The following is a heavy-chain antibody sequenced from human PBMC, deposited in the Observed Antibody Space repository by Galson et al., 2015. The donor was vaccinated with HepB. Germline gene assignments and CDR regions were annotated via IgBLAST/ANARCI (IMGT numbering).Heavy chain of an antibody. Sequence: SLRLSCAASGFTFDDYGMSWVRQAPGKGLEWVSSINWNGNNAYYADSVKGRFTIYRDNAKNSLYLQMNSLRAEDTALYYCSRDRSGGICYSSYHFYGMDVWGQGTTVTVSS. D-gene: IGHD2-15*01. CDR2: INWNGNNA. V-gene: IGHV3-20*04. CDR1: GFTFDDYG. CDR3: SRDRSGGICYSSYHFYGMDV. J-gene: IGHJ6*02.